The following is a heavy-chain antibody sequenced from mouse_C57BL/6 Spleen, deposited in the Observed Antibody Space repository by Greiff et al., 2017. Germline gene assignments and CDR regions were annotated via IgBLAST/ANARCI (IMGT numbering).Heavy chain of an antibody. CDR2: FYPGHGDT. Sequence: VQLQQSGPELVKPGAPVKISCKASGYAFTSSRMNWVKQRPGKGLEWIGRFYPGHGDTNYNGKFKGKATLTANKSSSTAYMQLRSLTSEDFAVYFCALWDSFDYWGQGTTLTVSS. D-gene: IGHD6-1*01. CDR1: GYAFTSSR. V-gene: IGHV1-82*01. CDR3: ALWDSFDY. J-gene: IGHJ2*01.